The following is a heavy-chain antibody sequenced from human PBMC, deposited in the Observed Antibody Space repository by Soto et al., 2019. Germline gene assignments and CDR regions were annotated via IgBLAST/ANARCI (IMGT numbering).Heavy chain of an antibody. CDR1: GFTFSSYA. CDR3: ARVGITMVRGGSQGGMDV. CDR2: ISYDGSNK. D-gene: IGHD3-10*01. V-gene: IGHV3-30-3*01. J-gene: IGHJ6*02. Sequence: PGGSLRLSCAASGFTFSSYAMHWVRQAPGKGLEWVAVISYDGSNKYYADSVKGRFTISRDNSKNTLYLQMNSLRAEDTAVYYCARVGITMVRGGSQGGMDVWGQGTTVTAP.